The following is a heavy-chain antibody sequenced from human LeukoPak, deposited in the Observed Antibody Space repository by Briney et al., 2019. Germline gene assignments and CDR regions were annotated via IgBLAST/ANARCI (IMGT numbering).Heavy chain of an antibody. V-gene: IGHV1-2*02. J-gene: IGHJ3*02. Sequence: GASVKVSCKASGYTFTGYYMHWVRQAPGQGLGWMGWINPNSGGTNYAQKFQGRVTMTRDTSISTAYMELSRLRSDDTAVYYCARVSGSYPDDAFDIWGQGTMVTVSS. CDR2: INPNSGGT. CDR3: ARVSGSYPDDAFDI. D-gene: IGHD1-26*01. CDR1: GYTFTGYY.